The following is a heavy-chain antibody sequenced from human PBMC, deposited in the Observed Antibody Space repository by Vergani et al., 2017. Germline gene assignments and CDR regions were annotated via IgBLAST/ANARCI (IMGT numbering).Heavy chain of an antibody. CDR2: INHSGST. V-gene: IGHV4-34*01. J-gene: IGHJ3*02. CDR3: ARGRIAARRGGAFDI. CDR1: GGSFSGYY. D-gene: IGHD6-6*01. Sequence: QVQLQESGPGLVKASETLSLTCAVYGGSFSGYYWSWIRQPPGKGLEWIGEINHSGSTNYNPSLKSRVTISVDTSKNQFSLKLSSVTAADTAVYYCARGRIAARRGGAFDIWGQGTMVTVSS.